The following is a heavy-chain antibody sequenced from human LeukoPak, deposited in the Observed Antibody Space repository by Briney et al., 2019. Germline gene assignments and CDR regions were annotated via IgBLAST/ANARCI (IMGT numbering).Heavy chain of an antibody. CDR1: GFTVSSNY. CDR2: IYSGGST. V-gene: IGHV3-66*01. Sequence: GGSLRLSCAASGFTVSSNYMSWVRQAPGKGLAWVSVIYSGGSTYYADSVKGRFTISRDNSKNTLYLQMNSLRAEDTAVYYCARVGSWDAFDIWGQGTMVTVSS. CDR3: ARVGSWDAFDI. J-gene: IGHJ3*02. D-gene: IGHD2-15*01.